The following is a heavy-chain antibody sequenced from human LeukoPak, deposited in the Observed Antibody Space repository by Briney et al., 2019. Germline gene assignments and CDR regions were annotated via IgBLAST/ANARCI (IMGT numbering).Heavy chain of an antibody. CDR3: ARVWTGDYACYYYYMDV. CDR1: GGSFSGYY. Sequence: SETLSLTCAVYGGSFSGYYWSWIRQPPGKGLEWIGEINHSGSTNYNPSLKSRVTISVDTSKNQFSLKLSSVTAADTAVYYCARVWTGDYACYYYYMDVWGKGTTVTISS. J-gene: IGHJ6*03. CDR2: INHSGST. D-gene: IGHD4-17*01. V-gene: IGHV4-34*01.